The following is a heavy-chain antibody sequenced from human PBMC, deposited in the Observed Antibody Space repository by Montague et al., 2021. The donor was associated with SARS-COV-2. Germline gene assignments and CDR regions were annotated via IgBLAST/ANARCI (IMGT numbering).Heavy chain of an antibody. D-gene: IGHD5-12*01. V-gene: IGHV4-39*02. CDR2: IYDSGST. CDR3: ARRGRKLLPVATTIGGFDI. CDR1: GGSISSNNYY. J-gene: IGHJ3*02. Sequence: SETLSLTCTVSGGSISSNNYYWDWIRRPPGKGLEWIGSIYDSGSTYYNPSLKSRVTISVDTSKTHFSLKLNSVTAADTAVYYCARRGRKLLPVATTIGGFDIWGQGTMVTVSS.